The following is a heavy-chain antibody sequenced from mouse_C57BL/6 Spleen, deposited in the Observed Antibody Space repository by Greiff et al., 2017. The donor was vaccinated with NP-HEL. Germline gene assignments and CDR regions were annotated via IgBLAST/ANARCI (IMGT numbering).Heavy chain of an antibody. CDR2: IYWDDDK. Sequence: QVTLKVSGPGILQPSQTLSLTCSFSGFSLSTSGMGVSWIRQPSGKGLEWLVHIYWDDDKHYNPSLKSRLTISKDTSRNQVFLKITSVDTADTATYYCARRAISYDGYHWYFDVWGTGTTVTVSS. CDR1: GFSLSTSGMG. D-gene: IGHD2-3*01. CDR3: ARRAISYDGYHWYFDV. J-gene: IGHJ1*03. V-gene: IGHV8-12*01.